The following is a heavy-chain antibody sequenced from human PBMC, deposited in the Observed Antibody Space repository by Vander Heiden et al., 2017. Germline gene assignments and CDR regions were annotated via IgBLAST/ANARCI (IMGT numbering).Heavy chain of an antibody. CDR3: TTMTTMNSDY. CDR2: IKRKADGETV. CDR1: GFTFYNAW. V-gene: IGHV3-15*01. D-gene: IGHD3-3*01. J-gene: IGHJ4*02. Sequence: EVQLVESGGGLVKPGGSLRLSCAASGFTFYNAWMSWVRQAPGKGLEWVGRIKRKADGETVDYAAPVSGRFTISGDDSENTVYLHMDSLESGDTAVYYCTTMTTMNSDYWGQGTLVTVSS.